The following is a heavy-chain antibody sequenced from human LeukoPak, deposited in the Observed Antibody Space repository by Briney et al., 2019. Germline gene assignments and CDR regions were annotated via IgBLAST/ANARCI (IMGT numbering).Heavy chain of an antibody. V-gene: IGHV5-10-1*01. CDR2: IDPSDSYT. J-gene: IGHJ2*01. D-gene: IGHD2-15*01. Sequence: GESLKISCKGSGYSFTSYWISWVRQMPGKGLEWMGRIDPSDSYTNYSPSFQDHVTISADKSISTAYLQWSSLKASDTAMYYCARYASTAAPFDLWGRGTLVTVSS. CDR3: ARYASTAAPFDL. CDR1: GYSFTSYW.